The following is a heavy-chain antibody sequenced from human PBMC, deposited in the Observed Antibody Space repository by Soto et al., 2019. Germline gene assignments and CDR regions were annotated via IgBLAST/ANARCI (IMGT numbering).Heavy chain of an antibody. D-gene: IGHD4-17*01. CDR1: GFSLTTGKMG. J-gene: IGHJ6*02. CDR2: IFSDNER. V-gene: IGHV2-26*01. Sequence: SVPTLVNHTETLTLTCTVSGFSLTTGKMGVSWIRQPPGKALEWLAHIFSDNERSYSTSLQGRLTISKDTSGSQVVLSMTNVDPVDTATYYCARMNVDSYQFYYAMDVWGQGTTVTVSS. CDR3: ARMNVDSYQFYYAMDV.